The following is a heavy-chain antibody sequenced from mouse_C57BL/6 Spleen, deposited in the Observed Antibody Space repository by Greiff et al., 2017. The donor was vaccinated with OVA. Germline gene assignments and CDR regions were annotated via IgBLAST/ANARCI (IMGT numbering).Heavy chain of an antibody. CDR1: GYTFTSYW. CDR2: IYPGSGST. D-gene: IGHD4-1*01. CDR3: ARSGETGRGWDYAMDY. V-gene: IGHV1-55*01. J-gene: IGHJ4*01. Sequence: QVQLQQPGAELVKPGASVKMSCKASGYTFTSYWITWVKQRPGQGLEWIGDIYPGSGSTNYNEKFKSKATLTVDTSSSTAYMQLSSLTSEDSAVYYCARSGETGRGWDYAMDYWGQGTSVTVSS.